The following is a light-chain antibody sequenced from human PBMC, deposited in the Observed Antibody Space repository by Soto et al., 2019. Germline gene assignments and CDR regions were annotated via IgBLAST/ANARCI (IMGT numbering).Light chain of an antibody. J-gene: IGKJ1*01. CDR1: QDISNY. CDR3: QQYNSYSPT. CDR2: DAS. Sequence: DIQMTQSPSSLSSSVGDRVTITCQASQDISNYLNWYQQKPGKAPKLLIYDASNLESGVPSRFSGSGSETEFTLTISGLQPGDSATYYCQQYNSYSPTFGQGTKVDI. V-gene: IGKV1-33*01.